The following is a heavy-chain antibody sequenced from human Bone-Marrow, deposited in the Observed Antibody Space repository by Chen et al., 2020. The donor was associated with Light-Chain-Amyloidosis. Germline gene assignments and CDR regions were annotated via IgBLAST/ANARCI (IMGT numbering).Heavy chain of an antibody. CDR3: VRDVMSTTGHRWFES. J-gene: IGHJ5*01. CDR1: GYSISSGYY. CDR2: IYHSGST. V-gene: IGHV4-38-2*02. D-gene: IGHD1-26*01. Sequence: QVQLQESGPGLVKPSETLSLTCAVSGYSISSGYYWGWIRQPPGKGLEWIGSIYHSGSTYYNPSLKSRVTISVDTSKNQFSLKLSSVTAADTAVYYCVRDVMSTTGHRWFESWGQGTVVTVS.